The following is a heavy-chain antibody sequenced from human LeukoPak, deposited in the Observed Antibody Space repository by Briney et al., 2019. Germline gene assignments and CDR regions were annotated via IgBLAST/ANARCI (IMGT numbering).Heavy chain of an antibody. V-gene: IGHV3-23*01. CDR3: AKDAVAPGSSGDYFDY. CDR1: GFTFSKYA. CDR2: ITNSGGGP. D-gene: IGHD1-26*01. J-gene: IGHJ4*02. Sequence: GGSLRLSCAASGFTFSKYAMSWVRQAPGKGPEWVSGITNSGGGPSSADSVKGRFTISRDNSKNTLYLQMNSLRVEDTAVYYCAKDAVAPGSSGDYFDYWGQGTLVTVSS.